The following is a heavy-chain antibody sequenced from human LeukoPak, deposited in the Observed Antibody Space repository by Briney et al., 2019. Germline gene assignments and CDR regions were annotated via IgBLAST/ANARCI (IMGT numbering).Heavy chain of an antibody. CDR3: ARDLGDRWGLCGSYRYPLDH. J-gene: IGHJ4*02. V-gene: IGHV3-21*01. Sequence: PGGSLRLSCAASEFTFSEYSMKWVRQAPGKGLEGVAAISSTSRDIYYADAVRGGFTISRDNAKNSLYVQMNGLRGGDAAVYYCARDLGDRWGLCGSYRYPLDHWGQGTPVTVSS. CDR2: ISSTSRDI. CDR1: EFTFSEYS. D-gene: IGHD3-16*02.